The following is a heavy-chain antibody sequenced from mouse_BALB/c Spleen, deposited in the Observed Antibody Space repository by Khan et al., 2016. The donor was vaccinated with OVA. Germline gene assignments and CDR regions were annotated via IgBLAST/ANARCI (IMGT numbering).Heavy chain of an antibody. J-gene: IGHJ3*01. CDR1: GYTFTSYT. D-gene: IGHD2-14*01. CDR2: IHPTNGYT. Sequence: QVQLQQSGAELARPGASVKMSCKASGYTFTSYTMHWVKQRPGQGLDWIGYIHPTNGYTNYNQKFKDKATLTADKSSSTAYMQLSSLTSDDSAVYYCSRDGAYYRNDGWFAYWGQGTLVTVSA. V-gene: IGHV1-4*01. CDR3: SRDGAYYRNDGWFAY.